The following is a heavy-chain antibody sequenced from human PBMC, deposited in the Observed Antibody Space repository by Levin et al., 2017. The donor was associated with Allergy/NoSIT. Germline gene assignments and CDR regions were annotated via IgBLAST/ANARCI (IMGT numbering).Heavy chain of an antibody. CDR2: ISSSSSYI. CDR1: GFTLSDYS. D-gene: IGHD6-13*01. V-gene: IGHV3-21*01. Sequence: GGSLRLSCVVSGFTLSDYSMNWVRQAPGKGLEWVSSISSSSSYIYYADSVKGRFTVSRDNAKNSLYLQMNSLTAEDTAVYYCTGEPRVRTAAGTLAYWGQGTLVTVSS. J-gene: IGHJ4*02. CDR3: TGEPRVRTAAGTLAY.